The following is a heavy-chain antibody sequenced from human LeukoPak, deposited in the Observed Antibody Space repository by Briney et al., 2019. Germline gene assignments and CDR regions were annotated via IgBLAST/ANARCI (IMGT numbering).Heavy chain of an antibody. Sequence: PGGSLRLSCAASGFTFSSYAMSWVRQAPGKGLDWVSAISGSGGSTYYADSVKGRFTISRDNSKNTLYLQMNSLRAEDTAVYYCAKEGPDLREWLFGFDYWGQGTLVTVSS. J-gene: IGHJ4*02. CDR3: AKEGPDLREWLFGFDY. V-gene: IGHV3-23*01. CDR2: ISGSGGST. D-gene: IGHD3-3*01. CDR1: GFTFSSYA.